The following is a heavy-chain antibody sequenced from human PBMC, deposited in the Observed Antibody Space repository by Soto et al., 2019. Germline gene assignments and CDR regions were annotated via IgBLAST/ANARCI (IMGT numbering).Heavy chain of an antibody. J-gene: IGHJ4*02. CDR3: VKEIVAGAYVETSAFDF. CDR2: ISSSGSTI. Sequence: GGSLRLSCAASGYTFSDYYMSWIRQAPGKGLEWVSYISSSGSTIYYADSVKGRFTISRDNSKNTLYLQMDRLRVEDTARYFCVKEIVAGAYVETSAFDFWGQGTLVTVSS. V-gene: IGHV3-11*01. CDR1: GYTFSDYY. D-gene: IGHD3-22*01.